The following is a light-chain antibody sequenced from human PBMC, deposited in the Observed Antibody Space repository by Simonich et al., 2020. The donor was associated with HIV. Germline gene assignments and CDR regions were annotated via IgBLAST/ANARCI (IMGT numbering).Light chain of an antibody. V-gene: IGKV1-12*01. CDR1: HVISSL. J-gene: IGKJ4*01. CDR2: AAS. CDR3: QQANSFPLT. Sequence: DIQMTQSPSSVSASVGDRVTITCRASHVISSLLAWDQQKPGKAPNLLIYAASSLQSGVPSRFSGSGSGRDFTLTISSLQPEDFATYYCQQANSFPLTFGGGTKVEIK.